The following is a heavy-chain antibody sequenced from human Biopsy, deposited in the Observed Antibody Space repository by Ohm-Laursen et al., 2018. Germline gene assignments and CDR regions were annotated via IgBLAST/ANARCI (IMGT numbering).Heavy chain of an antibody. J-gene: IGHJ4*02. CDR3: ARALGGYDLSAYYIDS. D-gene: IGHD3-22*01. CDR2: IHNSGST. V-gene: IGHV4-59*07. Sequence: SDTLSLTCTVSAVSLSSYFWSWLRQPPGKGLEWIGFIHNSGSTDHNPSLKSRVTVSMDVSNNDFSLKLTSVTAADTAVYYCARALGGYDLSAYYIDSWGQGTLVTVSS. CDR1: AVSLSSYF.